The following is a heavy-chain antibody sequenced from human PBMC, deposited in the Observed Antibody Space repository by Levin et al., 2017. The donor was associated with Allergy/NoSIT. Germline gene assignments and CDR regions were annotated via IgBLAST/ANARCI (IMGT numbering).Heavy chain of an antibody. D-gene: IGHD5-24*01. CDR1: GYTFTSYD. CDR3: AREMPWGHFYYYYGMDV. CDR2: MNPNSGNT. V-gene: IGHV1-8*01. J-gene: IGHJ6*02. Sequence: GESLKISCKASGYTFTSYDINWVRQATGQGLEWMGWMNPNSGNTGYAQKFQGRVTMTRNTSISTAYMELSSLRSEDTAVYYCAREMPWGHFYYYYGMDVWGQGTTVTVSS.